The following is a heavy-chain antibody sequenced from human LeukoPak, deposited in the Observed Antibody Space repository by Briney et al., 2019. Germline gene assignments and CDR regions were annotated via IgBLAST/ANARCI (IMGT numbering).Heavy chain of an antibody. CDR3: ARRFDSRFDS. CDR1: GYNFTNYW. D-gene: IGHD3-9*01. CDR2: IYPGDSDT. J-gene: IGHJ4*02. V-gene: IGHV5-51*01. Sequence: GESLKISCQGSGYNFTNYWIGWVRQMPGKGLEWMGIIYPGDSDTTYSPSFQGQVTISADKSISTAYLQWSSLKASDTAMYYCARRFDSRFDSWGQGTLVTVSS.